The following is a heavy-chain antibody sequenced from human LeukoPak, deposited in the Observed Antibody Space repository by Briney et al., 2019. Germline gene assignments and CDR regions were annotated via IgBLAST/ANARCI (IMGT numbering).Heavy chain of an antibody. CDR1: GYTFTSYG. V-gene: IGHV1-18*01. J-gene: IGHJ4*02. Sequence: ASVKVSCKASGYTFTSYGISWVRQAPGQGLEWMGWISAYNGNTNYAQKLQGRVTMTTDTSTSTAYMELRSLRSDDTAVYYCARSDGTGYYDFWSGYYPYYWGQGTLVTVSS. CDR2: ISAYNGNT. CDR3: ARSDGTGYYDFWSGYYPYY. D-gene: IGHD3-3*01.